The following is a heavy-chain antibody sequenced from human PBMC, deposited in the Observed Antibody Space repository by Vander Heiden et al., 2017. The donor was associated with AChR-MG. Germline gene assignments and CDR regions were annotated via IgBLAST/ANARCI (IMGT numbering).Heavy chain of an antibody. CDR2: IRYDGSNK. D-gene: IGHD3-22*01. V-gene: IGHV3-30*02. J-gene: IGHJ4*02. CDR1: GFTFSSYG. CDR3: VCGTPGRKLSSGYLH. Sequence: QVQLVESGGGVVQPGGSLRLSCAASGFTFSSYGMHWVRQAPGKGLEWVAFIRYDGSNKYYADSVKGRFTISRDNSKNTLYLQMNSLRAEDTAVYYCVCGTPGRKLSSGYLHWGQGTLVTVSS.